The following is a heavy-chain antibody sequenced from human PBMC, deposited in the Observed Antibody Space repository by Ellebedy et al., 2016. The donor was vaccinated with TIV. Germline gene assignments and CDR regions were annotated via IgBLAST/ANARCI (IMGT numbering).Heavy chain of an antibody. CDR1: GGSFSGYY. Sequence: SETLSLTXAVYGGSFSGYYWSWIRQPPGKGLEWIGEVNHSGSTNYNPSLKSRVTVSVDTSKNQFSLTVSSVTAADTAVYYCARGRDYGGNAGYSDYWGQGTLVTVSS. CDR3: ARGRDYGGNAGYSDY. J-gene: IGHJ4*02. CDR2: VNHSGST. V-gene: IGHV4-34*01. D-gene: IGHD4-23*01.